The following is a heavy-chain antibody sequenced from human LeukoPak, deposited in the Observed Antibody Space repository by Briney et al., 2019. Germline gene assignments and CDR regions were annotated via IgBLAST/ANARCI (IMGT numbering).Heavy chain of an antibody. D-gene: IGHD3-10*01. V-gene: IGHV3-7*01. CDR1: GFTFSGYY. Sequence: GGSLRLSCAASGFTFSGYYMSWVRQAPGKGLEWVANIKQDGSEKYYVDSVKGRFTISRDNAKDSLYLQMNSLRAEDTAVYYCARPKPLYGSGSYPRWFDPWGQGTLVTVSS. J-gene: IGHJ5*02. CDR3: ARPKPLYGSGSYPRWFDP. CDR2: IKQDGSEK.